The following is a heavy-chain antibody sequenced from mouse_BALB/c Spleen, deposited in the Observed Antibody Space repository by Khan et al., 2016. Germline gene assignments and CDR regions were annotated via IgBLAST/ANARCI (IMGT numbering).Heavy chain of an antibody. CDR2: ISYSGST. Sequence: EVQLQESGPGLVKPSQSLSLTCTVTGYSITSDYAWNWIRQFPGNKLEWMGYISYSGSTSYNPSLKSRISITRDTSKNQFFLQLNSVTTEDTATYYCARSYGYRGFAYWGQGTTVTVSS. CDR1: GYSITSDYA. D-gene: IGHD2-2*01. CDR3: ARSYGYRGFAY. V-gene: IGHV3-2*02. J-gene: IGHJ1*01.